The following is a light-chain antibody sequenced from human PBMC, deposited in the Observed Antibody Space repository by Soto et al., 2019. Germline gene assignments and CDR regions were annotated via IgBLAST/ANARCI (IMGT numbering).Light chain of an antibody. CDR1: QSVSSY. V-gene: IGKV3-11*01. J-gene: IGKJ5*01. Sequence: SVLPQSQTTLSLSPGERATLSCRASQSVSSYLAWYQQKPGQAPRLLIYDASNRATGIPARFSGSASGTDFTLTISSLEPEDFAVYYCQQRSILPLTFGQGTRLEIK. CDR3: QQRSILPLT. CDR2: DAS.